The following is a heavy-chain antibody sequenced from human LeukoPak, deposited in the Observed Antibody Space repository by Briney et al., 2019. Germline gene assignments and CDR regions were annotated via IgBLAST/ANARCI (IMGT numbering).Heavy chain of an antibody. J-gene: IGHJ6*02. CDR3: ASRDKGYYYGMDV. V-gene: IGHV3-66*01. CDR1: GFTVSSNY. D-gene: IGHD5-24*01. Sequence: PGESLRLSCAASGFTVSSNYMSWVRQAPGKGLEWVSRIYSGGSTYYADSVKGRFTISRDNSKNTLYLQMNSLRAEDTAVYYCASRDKGYYYGMDVWGQETTVTVSS. CDR2: IYSGGST.